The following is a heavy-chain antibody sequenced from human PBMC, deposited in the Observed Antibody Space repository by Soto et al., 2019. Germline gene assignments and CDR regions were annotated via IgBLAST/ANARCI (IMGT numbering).Heavy chain of an antibody. V-gene: IGHV4-31*03. Sequence: QVQLQESGPGLVKPSQTLSLTCTVSGGSISSGGYYWSWIRQHPGKGLEWIGYIYYSGSTYYNPSREGRVAIAVDASKNQFSLKRRAVSGGDTAVYYGARVPDYWGQGTLVTVGS. CDR2: IYYSGST. CDR3: ARVPDY. CDR1: GGSISSGGYY. J-gene: IGHJ4*02.